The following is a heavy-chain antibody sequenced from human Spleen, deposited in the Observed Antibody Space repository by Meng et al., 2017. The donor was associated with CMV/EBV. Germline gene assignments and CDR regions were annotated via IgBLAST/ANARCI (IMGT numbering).Heavy chain of an antibody. CDR1: GFTFSSYN. J-gene: IGHJ5*02. V-gene: IGHV3-21*01. Sequence: GGSLRLSCAASGFTFSSYNMNWVRQAPGKGLEWVSSISSSSSYIYYADSVKGRFTISRDNAKNSLYLQMNSLRAEDKAVYYCARSLIAARFGWFDPWGQGTLVTVSS. CDR3: ARSLIAARFGWFDP. CDR2: ISSSSSYI. D-gene: IGHD6-6*01.